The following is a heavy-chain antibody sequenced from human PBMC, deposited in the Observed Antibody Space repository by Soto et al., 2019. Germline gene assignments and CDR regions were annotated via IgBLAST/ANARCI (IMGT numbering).Heavy chain of an antibody. J-gene: IGHJ4*02. Sequence: GGSLRLSCAASGFTFSSYSMNWVRQTPGEGLEWVSGVKGGGDSTAYADYGKGRFTISRGKARNTQYLQMNSLGVEDKDVYYGAKKKGTTAALDYWGQGTLVTVSS. CDR1: GFTFSSYS. D-gene: IGHD2-21*02. CDR2: VKGGGDST. V-gene: IGHV3-23*01. CDR3: AKKKGTTAALDY.